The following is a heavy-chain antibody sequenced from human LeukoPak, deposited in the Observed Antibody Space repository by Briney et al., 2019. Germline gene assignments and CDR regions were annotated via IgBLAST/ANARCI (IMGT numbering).Heavy chain of an antibody. CDR3: ASGSYGSGFYYFYYMDV. CDR1: GFTFSSYA. D-gene: IGHD3-10*01. Sequence: GGSLRLTCAASGFTFSSYAMSWVRQAPGKGLEWVSDINGSGGSTYYADSVKGRFTISRDNAKNSVSLQMNSLRAEDTAVYYCASGSYGSGFYYFYYMDVWGKGTTVTVSS. V-gene: IGHV3-23*01. CDR2: INGSGGST. J-gene: IGHJ6*03.